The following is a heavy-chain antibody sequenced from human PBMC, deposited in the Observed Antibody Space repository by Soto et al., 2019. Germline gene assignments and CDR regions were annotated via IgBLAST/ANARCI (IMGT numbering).Heavy chain of an antibody. CDR3: AKDRVAMVRDPVPRNYYYGMDV. CDR1: GFTFSSYA. D-gene: IGHD3-10*01. J-gene: IGHJ6*02. V-gene: IGHV3-23*01. CDR2: ISGSGGST. Sequence: EVQLLESGGGLVQPGGSLRLSCAASGFTFSSYAMSWVRQAPGKGLEWVSAISGSGGSTYYADSVKGRFTISRDNSKNTLYLQMNSLRAEGTAVYYCAKDRVAMVRDPVPRNYYYGMDVWGQGTTVTVSS.